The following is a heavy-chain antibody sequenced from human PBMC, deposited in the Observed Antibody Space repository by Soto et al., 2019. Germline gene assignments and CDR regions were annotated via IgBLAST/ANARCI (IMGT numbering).Heavy chain of an antibody. Sequence: SETMPLTCTVSCGYIRSSSYYWGLIRKPPGKGLGWIGSFYYCGSTYYNPSLKSRVTISVDTSKTQFSLKLSSVTAADTAVYYCARWGEGFGENNAFDIWGQGPMVTVSS. V-gene: IGHV4-39*01. CDR1: CGYIRSSSYY. J-gene: IGHJ3*02. D-gene: IGHD3-10*01. CDR3: ARWGEGFGENNAFDI. CDR2: FYYCGST.